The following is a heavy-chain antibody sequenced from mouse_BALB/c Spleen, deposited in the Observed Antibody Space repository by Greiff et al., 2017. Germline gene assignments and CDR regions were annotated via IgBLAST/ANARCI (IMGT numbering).Heavy chain of an antibody. CDR3: ARLLITAVVAPFDY. Sequence: QVQLQQSGAELMKPGASVKISCKATGYTFSSYWIEWVKQRPGHGLEWIGEILPGSGSTNYNEKFKGKATLTVDTSSSTAYMQLSSLTSEDTAVYFCARLLITAVVAPFDYWGQGTTLTVSS. CDR2: ILPGSGST. J-gene: IGHJ2*01. D-gene: IGHD1-1*01. CDR1: GYTFSSYW. V-gene: IGHV1-9*01.